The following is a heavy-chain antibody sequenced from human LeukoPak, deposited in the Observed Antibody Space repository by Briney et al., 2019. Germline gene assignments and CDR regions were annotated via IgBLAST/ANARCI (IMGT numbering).Heavy chain of an antibody. CDR1: GGTFSSYA. CDR2: NLPIFGTT. Sequence: SVKVSCKASGGTFSSYAISWVRQAPGQGLEWMGGNLPIFGTTKYAQKFQGRVTITTDESTSTAYIELSSLRSEDTAVYYCALFGKGWLQFEIGMWGQGTLVTVSS. CDR3: ALFGKGWLQFEIGM. J-gene: IGHJ4*02. D-gene: IGHD5-24*01. V-gene: IGHV1-69*05.